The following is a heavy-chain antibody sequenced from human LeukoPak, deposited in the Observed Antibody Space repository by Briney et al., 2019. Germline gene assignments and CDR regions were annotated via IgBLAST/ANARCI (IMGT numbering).Heavy chain of an antibody. CDR3: ARTGSTVTMLYPFDH. CDR2: IYYSGST. V-gene: IGHV4-59*01. D-gene: IGHD4-17*01. CDR1: GGSIRSYY. Sequence: SGTLSLTCTVSGGSIRSYYWSWIRQPPGKGLEWIGYIYYSGSTNYDPSLKSRVSISVDTSKNQFSLKLRSVTAADTAVYYCARTGSTVTMLYPFDHWGQGTLVTVSS. J-gene: IGHJ4*02.